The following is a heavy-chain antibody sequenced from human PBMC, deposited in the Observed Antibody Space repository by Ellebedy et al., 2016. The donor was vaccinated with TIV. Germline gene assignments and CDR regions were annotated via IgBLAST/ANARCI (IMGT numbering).Heavy chain of an antibody. CDR2: ISHSGSNI. V-gene: IGHV3-48*03. CDR3: AKDRNNYGGAPYNGLDI. J-gene: IGHJ6*02. CDR1: GFVFSSYD. Sequence: GESLKISCEASGFVFSSYDMTWVRQAPGKGLEWVSYISHSGSNIYYADSVKGRFTISRDSSQNTLYLQMNSLRAEDTAVYYCAKDRNNYGGAPYNGLDIWGQGTTVTVSS. D-gene: IGHD1/OR15-1a*01.